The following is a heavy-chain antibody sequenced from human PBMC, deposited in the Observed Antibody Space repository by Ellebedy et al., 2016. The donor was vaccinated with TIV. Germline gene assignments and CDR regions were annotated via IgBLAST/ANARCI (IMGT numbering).Heavy chain of an antibody. Sequence: GESLKISCTASGFIFSDNCISWVRRAPVKGLEWVANIKPDGSEIYYVDSVKSRFTSSRDNAKSALYLQMNNLRAEDTAVYYCARDTYRGHDYWGQGTLVTVSS. CDR3: ARDTYRGHDY. CDR1: GFIFSDNC. J-gene: IGHJ4*02. V-gene: IGHV3-7*03. D-gene: IGHD5-12*01. CDR2: IKPDGSEI.